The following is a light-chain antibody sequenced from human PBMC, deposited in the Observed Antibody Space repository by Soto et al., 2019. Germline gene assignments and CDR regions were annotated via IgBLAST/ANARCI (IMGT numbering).Light chain of an antibody. CDR1: SSDVGGYNY. CDR2: DVS. CDR3: GSYTSSSTLV. V-gene: IGLV2-14*01. Sequence: QSALTQPASVSGSPGQSITISCTGTSSDVGGYNYVSWYQQHPGKAPKLMIYDVSNRPSGVSNRFSGSKSGNTASLTISGLQAEDEADYYCGSYTSSSTLVFGTRTKLTVL. J-gene: IGLJ1*01.